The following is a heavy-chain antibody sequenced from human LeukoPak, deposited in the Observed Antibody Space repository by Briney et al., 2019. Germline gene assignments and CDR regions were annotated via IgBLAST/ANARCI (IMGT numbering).Heavy chain of an antibody. J-gene: IGHJ4*02. D-gene: IGHD4-23*01. CDR2: IYTSGST. CDR3: ARAGGNSIPDY. Sequence: TTSETLSLTCTVSGGSISSGSYYWSWIRQPAGKGLEWIGRIYTSGSTNYNPSLKSRVTISVDTSKNQFSLKLNSVTAADTAVYYCARAGGNSIPDYWGQGTLVTVSS. CDR1: GGSISSGSYY. V-gene: IGHV4-61*02.